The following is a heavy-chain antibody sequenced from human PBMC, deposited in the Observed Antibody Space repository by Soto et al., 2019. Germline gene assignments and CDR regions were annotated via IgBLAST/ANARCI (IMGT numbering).Heavy chain of an antibody. CDR2: IYYSGST. V-gene: IGHV4-31*03. J-gene: IGHJ4*02. Sequence: PSETLSLTCTVSGGSISSGGYYWSWIRQHPGKGLEWIGYIYYSGSTYYNPSLKSRVTISVDTSKNQFSLKLSSVTAADTAVYYCARGGYSYGLDYWGQGTLVTVSS. D-gene: IGHD5-18*01. CDR1: GGSISSGGYY. CDR3: ARGGYSYGLDY.